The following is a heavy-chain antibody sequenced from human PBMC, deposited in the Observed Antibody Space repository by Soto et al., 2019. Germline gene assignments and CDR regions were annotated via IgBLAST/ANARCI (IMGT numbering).Heavy chain of an antibody. J-gene: IGHJ6*02. CDR3: ARGDREDIEEVVGVRPGEYSMDV. CDR2: ITTSSAYI. V-gene: IGHV3-21*01. Sequence: EVQLVESGGGLVKPGGSLRLSCAASGFTFNTYDMNWVRQAPGKGLEWVSSITTSSAYIYYADSLKGRITISRDNAKNSLFLQMNSLRAEDTAVYYCARGDREDIEEVVGVRPGEYSMDVWGQGTTVTVSS. D-gene: IGHD1-26*01. CDR1: GFTFNTYD.